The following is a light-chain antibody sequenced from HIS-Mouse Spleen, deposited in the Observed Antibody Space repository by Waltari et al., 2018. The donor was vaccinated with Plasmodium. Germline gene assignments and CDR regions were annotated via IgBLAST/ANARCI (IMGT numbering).Light chain of an antibody. V-gene: IGLV2-23*03. CDR1: SSDVGSYNL. Sequence: QSALTQPASVSGSPGQSITISCTGTSSDVGSYNLVSWYQQHPGKAPKLVIYEGSKRPSGFSNRFSGSKSGNTASLTISGLQAEDEADYYCCSYAGSSTFVVFGGGTKLTVL. CDR2: EGS. CDR3: CSYAGSSTFVV. J-gene: IGLJ2*01.